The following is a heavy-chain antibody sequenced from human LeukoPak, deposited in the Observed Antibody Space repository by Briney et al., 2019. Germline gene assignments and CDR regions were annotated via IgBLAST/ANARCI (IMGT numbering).Heavy chain of an antibody. CDR1: GFTFSSYG. CDR2: ISFDGSNK. Sequence: GGSLRLSCAASGFTFSSYGMHWVRQAPGKGLEWVAVISFDGSNKYYADSVKGGFTISRDNSKNTLYLQMNSLRAEDTAVYYCAKEDLEMATISSVYFDYWGQGTLVTVSS. J-gene: IGHJ4*02. CDR3: AKEDLEMATISSVYFDY. D-gene: IGHD5-24*01. V-gene: IGHV3-30*18.